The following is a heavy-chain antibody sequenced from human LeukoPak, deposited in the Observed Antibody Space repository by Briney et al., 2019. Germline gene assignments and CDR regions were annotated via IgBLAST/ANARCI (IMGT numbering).Heavy chain of an antibody. V-gene: IGHV1-24*01. CDR2: FDPEDGKT. CDR3: ATGGWDYFDP. CDR1: GYTVTELS. J-gene: IGHJ4*02. Sequence: ASVKVSCKVSGYTVTELSIHGVRQAPGKGLEWMGGFDPEDGKTIHAQKLQGRVSMPEETSTDTAYMDLRSLRSEDTAVYYCATGGWDYFDPWSKGTLLTVSS. D-gene: IGHD6-19*01.